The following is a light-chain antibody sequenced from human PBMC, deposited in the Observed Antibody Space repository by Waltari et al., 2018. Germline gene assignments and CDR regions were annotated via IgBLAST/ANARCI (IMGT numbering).Light chain of an antibody. CDR2: DVS. V-gene: IGKV1-5*01. J-gene: IGKJ2*01. Sequence: IQMTQSPSALSVSVGDRVTITCRASQRINTWMAWYQQGPGKAPKVLIYDVSTLESGVPSRFSGSGSGTEFTLAINNLQPEDFATYYCQQYYRYYTFGQGTKLEIK. CDR3: QQYYRYYT. CDR1: QRINTW.